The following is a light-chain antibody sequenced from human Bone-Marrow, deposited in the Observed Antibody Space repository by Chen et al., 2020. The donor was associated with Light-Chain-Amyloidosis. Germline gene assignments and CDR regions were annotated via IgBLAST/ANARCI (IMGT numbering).Light chain of an antibody. V-gene: IGKV3-20*01. CDR1: QSVHANY. CDR2: GTS. Sequence: EIVLTQSPGTLSLSAGERVTLSCRASQSVHANYLTWYQQKPGQAPRLLISGTSSRAAGIPDRFSGSGSGTDFTLTISRLEPGDFAVYYCQQSSSSPITFGQGTRLEIK. CDR3: QQSSSSPIT. J-gene: IGKJ5*01.